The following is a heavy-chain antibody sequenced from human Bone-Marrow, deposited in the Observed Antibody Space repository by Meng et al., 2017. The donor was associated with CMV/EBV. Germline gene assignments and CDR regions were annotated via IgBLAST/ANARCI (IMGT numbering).Heavy chain of an antibody. D-gene: IGHD6-19*01. CDR1: GFTFSNAW. V-gene: IGHV3-20*04. CDR3: GRAKYTSGWSVDY. Sequence: GGSLRLSCAASGFTFSNAWMSWVRQAPGKGLEWVSGINWNSGSIGYADSLKGRFTISRDNAKTSLYLQMNSLRAEGTALYYCGRAKYTSGWSVDYWGQGTVVTVSS. CDR2: INWNSGSI. J-gene: IGHJ4*02.